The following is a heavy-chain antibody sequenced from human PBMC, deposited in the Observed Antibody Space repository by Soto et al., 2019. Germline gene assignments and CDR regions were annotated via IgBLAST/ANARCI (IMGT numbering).Heavy chain of an antibody. J-gene: IGHJ6*02. D-gene: IGHD2-2*01. CDR3: AKGGSTGRWPYYYGMDV. CDR1: GFTFSSYA. V-gene: IGHV3-23*01. Sequence: EVQLLESGGGLVQPGGSLRLSCAASGFTFSSYAMSWVRQAPGKGLEWVSAISGSGGSTYYADSVKGRFTISRDNSKNTWDRQRNSRRAEDTAVYYCAKGGSTGRWPYYYGMDVWGQGTTVTVSS. CDR2: ISGSGGST.